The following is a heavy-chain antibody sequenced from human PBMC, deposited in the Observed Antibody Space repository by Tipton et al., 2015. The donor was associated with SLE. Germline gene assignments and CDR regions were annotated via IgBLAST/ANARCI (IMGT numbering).Heavy chain of an antibody. CDR1: RFTFSSYS. CDR2: ISSSSSYI. D-gene: IGHD6-19*01. V-gene: IGHV3-21*01. CDR3: ARDGSSGWDGAYFQH. J-gene: IGHJ1*01. Sequence: SLRLSCEASRFTFSSYSMIWVRQAPGKGLEWVSSISSSSSYIYYADSVKGRFTISRDNAKNSLYLQMNSLRAEDTAVYYCARDGSSGWDGAYFQHWGQGTLVTVSS.